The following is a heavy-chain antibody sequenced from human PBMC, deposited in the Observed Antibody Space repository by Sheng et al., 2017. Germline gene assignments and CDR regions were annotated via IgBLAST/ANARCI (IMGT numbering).Heavy chain of an antibody. J-gene: IGHJ6*03. CDR1: GGTFSSYA. Sequence: QVQLVQSGAEVKKPGSSVKVSCKASGGTFSSYAISWVRQAPGQGLEWMGGIIPILGIANYAQKFQGRVTITADKSTSTAYMELSSLRSEDTAVYYCARGEFYDFWRGPYYYYYMDVWGQGTTVTVSS. D-gene: IGHD3-3*01. CDR3: ARGEFYDFWRGPYYYYYMDV. CDR2: IIPILGIA. V-gene: IGHV1-69*10.